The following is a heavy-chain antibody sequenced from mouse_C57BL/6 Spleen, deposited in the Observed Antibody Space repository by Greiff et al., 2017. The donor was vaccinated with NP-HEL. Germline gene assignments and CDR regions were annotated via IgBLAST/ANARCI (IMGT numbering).Heavy chain of an antibody. CDR1: GYAFSSYW. D-gene: IGHD2-1*01. J-gene: IGHJ1*03. V-gene: IGHV1-80*01. CDR2: IYPGDGDT. CDR3: ARGDYYGKGWYFDV. Sequence: QVQLQQSGAELVKPGASVKISCKASGYAFSSYWMNWVKQRPGKGLEWIGQIYPGDGDTNYNGKFKGKATLTADKSSSTAYMQLSSLTSEDSAVYFCARGDYYGKGWYFDVWGTGTTVTVSS.